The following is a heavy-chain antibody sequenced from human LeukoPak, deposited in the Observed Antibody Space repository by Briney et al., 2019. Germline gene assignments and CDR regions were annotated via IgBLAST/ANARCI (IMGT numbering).Heavy chain of an antibody. J-gene: IGHJ4*02. Sequence: NPSETLSLTCTVSGGSISSYYWSWIRQPPGKGLEWIGYIYSSGSTNYNPSLKTRITISVYMSKKHFSLRLSSVTAADTAVYYCARHADSGSGYYDYWGQGVLVTVSS. V-gene: IGHV4-59*08. CDR2: IYSSGST. CDR1: GGSISSYY. CDR3: ARHADSGSGYYDY. D-gene: IGHD3-3*01.